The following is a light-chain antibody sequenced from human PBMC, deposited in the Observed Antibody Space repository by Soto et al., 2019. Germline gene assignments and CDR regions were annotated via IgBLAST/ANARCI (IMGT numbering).Light chain of an antibody. V-gene: IGKV3-20*01. CDR2: VAS. J-gene: IGKJ1*01. Sequence: IVLTQSPGTRSLSPGERATLSCGASQSISSISLAWYQQRPGQAPRLLIYVASSRATGIPDRFSVSGSGTDFTLTISRLQNEDFAVYYCQHYDSSMWTFGQGTKVDIK. CDR3: QHYDSSMWT. CDR1: QSISSIS.